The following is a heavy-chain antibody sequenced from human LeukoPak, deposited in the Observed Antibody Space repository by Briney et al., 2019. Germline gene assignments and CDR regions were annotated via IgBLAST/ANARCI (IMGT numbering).Heavy chain of an antibody. V-gene: IGHV4-59*01. Sequence: SETLSLTCTVSGGSISSYYWSWIRQPPGKGLEWIGYIYYSGSTNYNPSLKSRVTISVDTSKNQFSLKLSSVTAADTAVYYCARDRYYYDTEDAFDIWGQGTMVTVSS. J-gene: IGHJ3*02. CDR2: IYYSGST. CDR3: ARDRYYYDTEDAFDI. CDR1: GGSISSYY. D-gene: IGHD3-22*01.